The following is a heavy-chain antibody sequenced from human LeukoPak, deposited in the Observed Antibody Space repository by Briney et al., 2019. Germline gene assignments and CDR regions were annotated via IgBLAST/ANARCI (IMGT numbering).Heavy chain of an antibody. CDR1: GYTFTSYD. Sequence: ASVKVSCKASGYTFTSYDINWVRQATGQGLEWMGWMNPNSGNTGYAQKFQGRVTMTRNTSISTAYMELSSLRSEDTAVYYCARKWELRGDWFDPWGQGTLVTVSS. J-gene: IGHJ5*02. D-gene: IGHD1-26*01. V-gene: IGHV1-8*01. CDR3: ARKWELRGDWFDP. CDR2: MNPNSGNT.